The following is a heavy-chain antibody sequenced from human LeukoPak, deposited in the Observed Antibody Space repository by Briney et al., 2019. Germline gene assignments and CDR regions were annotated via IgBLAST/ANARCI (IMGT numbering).Heavy chain of an antibody. CDR2: IIPIFGTA. CDR3: ARTVVVRLNNNWFDP. V-gene: IGHV1-69*05. J-gene: IGHJ5*02. D-gene: IGHD4-23*01. CDR1: GYTFTSYG. Sequence: SVKVSRKTSGYTFTSYGVSWVRQAPGQGLEWIGGIIPIFGTANYAQKFQGRVTITTDESTSTAYVELSSLRSEDTAVYYCARTVVVRLNNNWFDPWGQGTLVTVSS.